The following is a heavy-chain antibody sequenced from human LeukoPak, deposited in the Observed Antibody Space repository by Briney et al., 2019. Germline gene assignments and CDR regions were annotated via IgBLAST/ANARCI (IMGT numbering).Heavy chain of an antibody. CDR1: GYTFTAFY. Sequence: EASVKVSCKASGYTFTAFYMHWVRQAPGQGPGRMGWINPNSGGTDYAQKFQGRVTMTRDTSISTAYMELSSLTSDDTAVYYCARDGIYSRNFDAFDIWGQGTMVTVSS. D-gene: IGHD6-13*01. CDR3: ARDGIYSRNFDAFDI. V-gene: IGHV1-2*02. CDR2: INPNSGGT. J-gene: IGHJ3*02.